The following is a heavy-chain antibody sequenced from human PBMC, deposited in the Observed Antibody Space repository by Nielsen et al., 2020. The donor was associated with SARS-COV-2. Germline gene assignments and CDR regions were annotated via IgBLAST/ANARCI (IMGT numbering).Heavy chain of an antibody. D-gene: IGHD5-24*01. CDR1: GYTLTELS. J-gene: IGHJ4*02. CDR3: VRGERWLQFFGDY. V-gene: IGHV1-24*01. Sequence: ASVKVSCKVSGYTLTELSMHWVRQAPGKGLEWMGGFDPEDGETIYAQKFQGRATMTEDTSTDTAYMELSSLRSEDTAVYYCVRGERWLQFFGDYWGQGTLVTVSS. CDR2: FDPEDGET.